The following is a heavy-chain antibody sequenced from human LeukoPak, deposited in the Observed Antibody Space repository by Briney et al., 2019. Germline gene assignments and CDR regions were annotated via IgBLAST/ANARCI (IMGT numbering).Heavy chain of an antibody. CDR3: AEVRPAANFMDY. CDR2: ISGSGGST. V-gene: IGHV3-23*01. Sequence: WGALRLSCAASGFPFSSYFMRWGRQAPGEGVEWVSAISGSGGSTYYADSVKGRFTISRDNSKNTLYLQMNSLRAEDTAVYYCAEVRPAANFMDYWGQGTLVTVSS. D-gene: IGHD2-2*01. J-gene: IGHJ4*02. CDR1: GFPFSSYF.